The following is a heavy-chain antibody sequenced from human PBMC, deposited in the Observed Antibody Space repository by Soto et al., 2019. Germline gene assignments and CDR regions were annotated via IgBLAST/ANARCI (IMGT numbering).Heavy chain of an antibody. J-gene: IGHJ4*02. CDR3: ASSSGSTLPLDY. V-gene: IGHV4-30-2*01. D-gene: IGHD1-26*01. CDR1: GGSISSGGYS. Sequence: QLQLQESGSGLVKPSQTLSLTCAVSGGSISSGGYSWSWIRQPPGKGLEWIGYIYHSGRTYYIPSFEGRVIISVDWSKNQFSMKLCSVTAADTAVYDCASSSGSTLPLDYWGQGTLVTVSS. CDR2: IYHSGRT.